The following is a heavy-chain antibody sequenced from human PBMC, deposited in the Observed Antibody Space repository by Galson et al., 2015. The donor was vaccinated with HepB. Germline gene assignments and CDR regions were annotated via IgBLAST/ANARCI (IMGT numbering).Heavy chain of an antibody. CDR3: ARGYYYDSSGYYYYYYYMDV. V-gene: IGHV1-8*01. Sequence: SVKVSCKASGYTFTSYDINWVRQATGQGLEWMGWMNPNSGNTGYAQKFQGRVTMTRNTSISTAYMELSSLRSEDTAVYYCARGYYYDSSGYYYYYYYMDVWGKGTTVTVSS. D-gene: IGHD3-22*01. CDR1: GYTFTSYD. J-gene: IGHJ6*03. CDR2: MNPNSGNT.